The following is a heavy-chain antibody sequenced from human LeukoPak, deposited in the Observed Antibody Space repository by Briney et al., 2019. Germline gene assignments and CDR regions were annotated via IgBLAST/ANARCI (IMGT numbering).Heavy chain of an antibody. Sequence: SGTLSLTCTVSGGSISSGGYYWSWIRQHPGKGLEWIGYIYYSGSTYYNPSLKSRVTISVDTSKNQFSLKLSSVTAADTAVYYCARGIVGATTYWYFDLWGRGTLVTVS. CDR1: GGSISSGGYY. J-gene: IGHJ2*01. CDR3: ARGIVGATTYWYFDL. D-gene: IGHD1-26*01. CDR2: IYYSGST. V-gene: IGHV4-31*03.